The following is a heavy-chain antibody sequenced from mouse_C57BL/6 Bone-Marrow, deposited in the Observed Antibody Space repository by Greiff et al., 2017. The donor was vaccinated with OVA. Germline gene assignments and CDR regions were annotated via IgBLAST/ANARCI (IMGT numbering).Heavy chain of an antibody. J-gene: IGHJ4*01. V-gene: IGHV1-81*01. CDR1: GYTFTSYG. CDR2: IYPRSGNT. Sequence: QVQLQQSGAELARPGASVKLSCKASGYTFTSYGISWVKQRTGQGLEWIGEIYPRSGNTYYNEKFKGKATLTADKSSSTAYMELRSLTSEDSAVYFCARWKFFTTVVAPGAMDYWGQGTSVTVSS. CDR3: ARWKFFTTVVAPGAMDY. D-gene: IGHD1-1*01.